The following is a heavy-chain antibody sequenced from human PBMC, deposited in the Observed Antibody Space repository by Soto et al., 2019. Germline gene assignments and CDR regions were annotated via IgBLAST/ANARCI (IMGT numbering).Heavy chain of an antibody. V-gene: IGHV4-31*03. Sequence: QVQLQESGPGLVKPSQTLSLTCTVSGGSISSGGYYWTWIRQHPGKGLEWIGYIYYSGSTYYNPYLKSRVTISVDTSKHQFSLKLSSVTAADTAVYYCARVCGGDCHYGMDVWGQGTTVTVSS. CDR3: ARVCGGDCHYGMDV. CDR1: GGSISSGGYY. CDR2: IYYSGST. D-gene: IGHD2-21*02. J-gene: IGHJ6*02.